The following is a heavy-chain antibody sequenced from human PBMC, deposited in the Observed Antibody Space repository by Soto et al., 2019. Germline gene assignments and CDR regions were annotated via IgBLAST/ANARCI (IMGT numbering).Heavy chain of an antibody. V-gene: IGHV3-30-3*01. Sequence: QVQLVESGGGVVQPGRSLRLSCAASGFTFSSYAMHWVRQAPGKGLEWVAVISYDGSNKYYADSVKGRFTISRDNAKNTLYLQMNSLGAEDTAVYYCARESSSFDYWGQGTLVTVSS. D-gene: IGHD6-13*01. CDR2: ISYDGSNK. CDR1: GFTFSSYA. CDR3: ARESSSFDY. J-gene: IGHJ4*02.